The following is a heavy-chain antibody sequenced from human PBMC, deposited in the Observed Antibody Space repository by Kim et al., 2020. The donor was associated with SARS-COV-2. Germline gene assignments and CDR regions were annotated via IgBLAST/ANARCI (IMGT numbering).Heavy chain of an antibody. V-gene: IGHV4-39*01. CDR1: GGSISSNNYY. Sequence: SETLSLTCSVSGGSISSNNYYWGWIRQPPGKGLEWIGSIYNSERTYYNPSLKSRVTISVDTSKNQFSLKLSSVTAADTAVYYCATSTFYETFSGYEGAFDIWGQGTMVTVSS. CDR2: IYNSERT. D-gene: IGHD5-12*01. J-gene: IGHJ3*02. CDR3: ATSTFYETFSGYEGAFDI.